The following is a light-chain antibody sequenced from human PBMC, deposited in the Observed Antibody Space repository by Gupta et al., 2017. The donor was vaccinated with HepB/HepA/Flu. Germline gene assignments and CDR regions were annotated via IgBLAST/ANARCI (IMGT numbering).Light chain of an antibody. CDR1: QSVSLS. CDR2: DAF. CDR3: QQRANWPLVT. V-gene: IGKV3-11*01. Sequence: EIVLTQFPATLSLSPGERVTLSCRASQSVSLSLAWYQQKPGQAPRLLVYDAFSRAADVPPRCSGVGSGTDFTLTISRREPEDFAVYYCQQRANWPLVTFGQGTRLDIK. J-gene: IGKJ5*01.